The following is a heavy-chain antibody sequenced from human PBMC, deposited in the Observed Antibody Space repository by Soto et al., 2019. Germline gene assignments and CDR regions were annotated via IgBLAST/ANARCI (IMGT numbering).Heavy chain of an antibody. J-gene: IGHJ5*02. Sequence: QVQLQESGPGLVRPSQTLSLTCTVSGGSLNSGGYFWSWIRQVPGKGLEWIGYVYSGDIAYYNPALQGPVTIYLDTSQTQCALTLTSVTAADTAIHFCAREVMTSVTRGGFDPWGQGTLVTVSS. CDR3: AREVMTSVTRGGFDP. V-gene: IGHV4-31*01. CDR1: GGSLNSGGYF. CDR2: VYSGDIA. D-gene: IGHD4-17*01.